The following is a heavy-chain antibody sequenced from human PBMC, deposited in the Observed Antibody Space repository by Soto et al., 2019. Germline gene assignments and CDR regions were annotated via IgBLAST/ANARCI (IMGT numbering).Heavy chain of an antibody. D-gene: IGHD6-6*01. CDR2: IYPGDSDT. Sequence: PGESLKISFKGSGYSFTSYWIGWVRQMPGKGLEWMGIIYPGDSDTRYSPSFQGQVTISADKSISTAYLQWSSLKASDTAMYYCARLSSSGFFFYYGMDVWGQGTTVTVSS. CDR3: ARLSSSGFFFYYGMDV. V-gene: IGHV5-51*01. J-gene: IGHJ6*02. CDR1: GYSFTSYW.